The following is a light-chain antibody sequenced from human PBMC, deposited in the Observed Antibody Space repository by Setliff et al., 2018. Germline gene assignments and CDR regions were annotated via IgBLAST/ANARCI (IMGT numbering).Light chain of an antibody. J-gene: IGLJ2*01. CDR2: EVT. V-gene: IGLV2-14*01. Sequence: SALTQPASVSGSPGQSITISCTGTSSDVGGYNYVSWYQQHAGKAPKLMIYEVTNRPPGVSDRFSGSKSGNTASLTISGLQAEDEADYYCSSYTTSTTRVFGGGTKGTVL. CDR3: SSYTTSTTRV. CDR1: SSDVGGYNY.